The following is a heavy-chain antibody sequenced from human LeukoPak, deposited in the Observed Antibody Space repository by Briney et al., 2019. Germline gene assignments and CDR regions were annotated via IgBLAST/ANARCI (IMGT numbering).Heavy chain of an antibody. Sequence: GASVKVSCKASGYTFTGYYRHWVRQAPGQVREWMGRLNPNSGGTNYAQKFQGRVTMTRDTSISTAYMELSRLRSGDTAVYYCARRSSSLHFDYWGQGTLVTVSS. D-gene: IGHD6-6*01. CDR2: LNPNSGGT. J-gene: IGHJ4*02. CDR3: ARRSSSLHFDY. CDR1: GYTFTGYY. V-gene: IGHV1-2*06.